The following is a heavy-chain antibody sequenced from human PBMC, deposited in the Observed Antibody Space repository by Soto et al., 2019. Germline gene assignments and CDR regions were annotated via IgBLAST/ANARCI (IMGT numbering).Heavy chain of an antibody. V-gene: IGHV4-34*01. J-gene: IGHJ6*02. CDR1: GGSFSGYY. CDR2: INHSGST. Sequence: SETLSLTCAVYGGSFSGYYWSWIRQPPGKGLEWIGEINHSGSTNYNPSLKSRVTLSVDTSKNQFSLKLSSVTAADTAVYYCARLPRLPPIRAPYYDFWSGPLGLYYYGMDVWGQGTTVTVSS. CDR3: ARLPRLPPIRAPYYDFWSGPLGLYYYGMDV. D-gene: IGHD3-3*01.